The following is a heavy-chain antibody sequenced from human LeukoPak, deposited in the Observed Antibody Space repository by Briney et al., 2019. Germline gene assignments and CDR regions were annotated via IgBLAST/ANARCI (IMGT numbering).Heavy chain of an antibody. J-gene: IGHJ5*02. Sequence: PGGSLRLSCAASGFTFSSYDMHWVRQATGKGLEWVSAIGTAGDTYYPDSVKGRFTISRDNAKNSVYLQMNSLRSEDTAFYHCARDRCSSTSCYNTPNWFDPWGQGTLVTVSS. CDR3: ARDRCSSTSCYNTPNWFDP. D-gene: IGHD2-2*02. V-gene: IGHV3-13*01. CDR2: IGTAGDT. CDR1: GFTFSSYD.